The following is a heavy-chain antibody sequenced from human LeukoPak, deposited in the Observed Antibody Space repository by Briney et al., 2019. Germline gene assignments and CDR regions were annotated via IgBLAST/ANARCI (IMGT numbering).Heavy chain of an antibody. V-gene: IGHV4-59*08. CDR3: ARHPTALVSYGFDP. CDR1: GGSFSNYY. J-gene: IGHJ5*02. CDR2: IYYSGST. Sequence: SETLSLTCTVSGGSFSNYYWSWIRQPPGKGLEWIGYIYYSGSTNYNPSLKSRVTISVDTSKNQFTLNLSSVTAADTAVYYCARHPTALVSYGFDPWGQGTLVTVSS. D-gene: IGHD5-18*01.